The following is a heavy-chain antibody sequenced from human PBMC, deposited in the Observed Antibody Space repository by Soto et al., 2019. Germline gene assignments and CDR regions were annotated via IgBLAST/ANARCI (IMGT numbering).Heavy chain of an antibody. V-gene: IGHV1-3*01. J-gene: IGHJ4*02. CDR1: GYTFTDYA. Sequence: HVELVQSGADVKKPGASVTISCKASGYTFTDYALHWVRQAPGQRLEWMGWMNAGVGNTLYSQKFEGRITITRDTSASTAYMELNSLKSEDTAIYYCARDTGYTFGSLNYWGPGTLVTVSS. CDR2: MNAGVGNT. CDR3: ARDTGYTFGSLNY. D-gene: IGHD5-18*01.